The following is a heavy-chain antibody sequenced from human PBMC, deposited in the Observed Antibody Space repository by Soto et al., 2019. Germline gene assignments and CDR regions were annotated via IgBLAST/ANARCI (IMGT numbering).Heavy chain of an antibody. J-gene: IGHJ4*02. CDR3: ATGDHGYSHDCVTPDY. D-gene: IGHD5-18*01. CDR2: ISAYNGNT. Sequence: ASVKVSCKASGYTFTSYGISWVRQAPGQGLEWMGWISAYNGNTNYAQKLQGRVTMTTDTSTSTAYMELRSLRSDDTAVYYCATGDHGYSHDCVTPDYWGQGTLVTVSS. CDR1: GYTFTSYG. V-gene: IGHV1-18*01.